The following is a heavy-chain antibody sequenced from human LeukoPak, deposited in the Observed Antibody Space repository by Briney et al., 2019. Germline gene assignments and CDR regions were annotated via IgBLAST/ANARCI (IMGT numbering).Heavy chain of an antibody. Sequence: GGSLRLSCAASGFTFSDYAMHWVRQAPGKGLEWVAVIWFDGSETYYADSVMGRFTISRDKSKNTLFLQMNSLRADDAAVYYCAKDNMDTSSCLDYWGQGTLVTVSS. CDR1: GFTFSDYA. CDR2: IWFDGSET. V-gene: IGHV3-33*03. J-gene: IGHJ4*02. D-gene: IGHD5-18*01. CDR3: AKDNMDTSSCLDY.